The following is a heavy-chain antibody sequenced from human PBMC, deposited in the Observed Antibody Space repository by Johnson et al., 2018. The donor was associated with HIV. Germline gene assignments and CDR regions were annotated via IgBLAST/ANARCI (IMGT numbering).Heavy chain of an antibody. Sequence: EVQLVESGGGLVQPGGSLRLSCAASEFTFSNYWMHWVRQAPGKGLEWVANIKPDGSEKYYVDSVKGRFTISRDNAKNSLYLQMNSLRDEDTAVYYCLGELQSGAFDIWGHGTMVTVSS. CDR3: LGELQSGAFDI. J-gene: IGHJ3*02. CDR1: EFTFSNYW. V-gene: IGHV3-7*05. CDR2: IKPDGSEK. D-gene: IGHD3-16*01.